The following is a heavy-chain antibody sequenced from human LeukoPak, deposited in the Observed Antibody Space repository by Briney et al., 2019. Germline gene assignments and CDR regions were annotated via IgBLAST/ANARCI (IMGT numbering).Heavy chain of an antibody. V-gene: IGHV4-59*01. CDR2: FYYSGST. Sequence: SETLSLTCTVSGGSISSYYWSWIRQPPGKGLEWIGYFYYSGSTNYNPSLKSRVTILPDTSKNQFSLRLTSVTAADTAVYYCARFSRWLPFEYWGQGTLVTVSS. D-gene: IGHD5-12*01. CDR1: GGSISSYY. J-gene: IGHJ4*02. CDR3: ARFSRWLPFEY.